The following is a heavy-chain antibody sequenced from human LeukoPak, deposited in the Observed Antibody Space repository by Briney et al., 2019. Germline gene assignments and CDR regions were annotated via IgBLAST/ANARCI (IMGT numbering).Heavy chain of an antibody. V-gene: IGHV4-59*01. J-gene: IGHJ4*02. CDR1: GGSFSGYY. Sequence: SETLSLTCAVYGGSFSGYYWSWIRQPPGKGLEWIGYIYYSGSTNCNPSLKSRVTISVDTSKNQFSLKLSSVTAADTAVYYCARGRWRIDYWGQGTLVTVSS. CDR3: ARGRWRIDY. D-gene: IGHD4-23*01. CDR2: IYYSGST.